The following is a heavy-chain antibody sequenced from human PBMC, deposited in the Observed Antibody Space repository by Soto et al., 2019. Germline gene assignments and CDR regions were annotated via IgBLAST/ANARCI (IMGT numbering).Heavy chain of an antibody. CDR3: ARGNLSFYFDP. V-gene: IGHV3-30*03. CDR1: GFGFGFFG. Sequence: QIQLVESGGDVVQPGRSLRLSCTASGFGFGFFGMHWVRQAPGKGLEWVAFISADGSSTSYAETVRGRFTLSRDNSMRAGYLHMNTLRDDDTGLYFCARGNLSFYFDPWGRGTLVTVSS. CDR2: ISADGSST. J-gene: IGHJ4*02.